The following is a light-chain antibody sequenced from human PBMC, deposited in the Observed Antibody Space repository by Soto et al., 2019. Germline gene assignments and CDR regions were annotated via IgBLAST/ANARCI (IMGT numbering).Light chain of an antibody. CDR3: KHGLEAPWK. Sequence: DIVMTQSPLSLPVTPGEPASISCRSSQSLLHSNGYNYLDWYLQKPGQSPQLLIYLGSNRASGGRDMFSGSVIGAKFKLKVNSWEVEDVALYYGKHGLEAPWKIRQGSKEE. CDR2: LGS. V-gene: IGKV2-28*01. CDR1: QSLLHSNGYNY. J-gene: IGKJ1*01.